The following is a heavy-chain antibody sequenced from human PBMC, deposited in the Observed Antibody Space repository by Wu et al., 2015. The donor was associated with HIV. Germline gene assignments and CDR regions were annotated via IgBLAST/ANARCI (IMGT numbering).Heavy chain of an antibody. CDR2: INSNSGAT. V-gene: IGHV1-2*02. CDR3: ARGHYYASGNYHFSAPVY. D-gene: IGHD3-10*01. CDR1: GFTFTNDY. Sequence: QVQLVQSRAEVKKPGASVNLSCKASGFTFTNDYFHWVRQAPGQGLEWLGWINSNSGATNYPQKFQGRVSMTRDTSINTAYIELSRLRSDDTAVYFCARGHYYASGNYHFSAPVYWGQGTLVTVSS. J-gene: IGHJ4*02.